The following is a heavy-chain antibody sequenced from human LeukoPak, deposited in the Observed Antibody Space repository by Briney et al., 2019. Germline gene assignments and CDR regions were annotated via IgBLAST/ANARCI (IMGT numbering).Heavy chain of an antibody. D-gene: IGHD3-10*01. CDR2: INPSGGRT. Sequence: ASVKVSRKASGYTFTDYYIHWVRQAPGQGLEWMGIINPSGGRTNYAQKFQGRVTMTRDTSTSTVYMELSSLRSEDTAVFYCAREFGTYYGSGRDFDYWGQGTLVTVSS. V-gene: IGHV1-46*01. J-gene: IGHJ4*02. CDR1: GYTFTDYY. CDR3: AREFGTYYGSGRDFDY.